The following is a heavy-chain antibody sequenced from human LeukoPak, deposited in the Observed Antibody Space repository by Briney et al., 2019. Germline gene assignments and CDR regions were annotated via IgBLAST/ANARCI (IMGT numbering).Heavy chain of an antibody. D-gene: IGHD6-19*01. CDR1: GGSFSGYY. J-gene: IGHJ4*02. Sequence: SETLSLTCAVCGGSFSGYYWSWIRQPPGKGLEWIGEINHSGSTNYNPSLKSRVTISVDTSKNQFSLKLSSVTAADTAVYYCARASIAVAGLDYWGQGTLVTVSS. CDR2: INHSGST. CDR3: ARASIAVAGLDY. V-gene: IGHV4-34*01.